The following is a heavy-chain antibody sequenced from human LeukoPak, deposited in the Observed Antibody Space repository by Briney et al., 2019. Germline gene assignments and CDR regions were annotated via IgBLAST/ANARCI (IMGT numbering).Heavy chain of an antibody. V-gene: IGHV3-33*01. J-gene: IGHJ4*02. CDR3: ATLTTGYYSSSTGDY. Sequence: GGSLRLSCAASGFTFSSYGMHWVRQAPGKGLEWVEVIWYDGSNKYYADSVKGRFTISRDNSKNTLYLQMNSLRAEDTAVYYCATLTTGYYSSSTGDYWGQGTLVTVSS. CDR2: IWYDGSNK. CDR1: GFTFSSYG. D-gene: IGHD6-13*01.